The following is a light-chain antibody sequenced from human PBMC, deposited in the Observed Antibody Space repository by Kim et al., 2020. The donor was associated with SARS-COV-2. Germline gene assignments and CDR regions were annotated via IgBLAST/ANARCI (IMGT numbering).Light chain of an antibody. CDR1: QTCCSSC. CDR2: SAS. V-gene: IGKV3-20*01. J-gene: IGKJ2*01. Sequence: PGERATLSCRARQTCCSSCLAWYQQKPGQPPRLLIYSASNRATGIPDRFSGSGSGTDFTLIISRLEPEDVAMYYWQQYGIAPPYEFGQGTKVDIK. CDR3: QQYGIAPPYE.